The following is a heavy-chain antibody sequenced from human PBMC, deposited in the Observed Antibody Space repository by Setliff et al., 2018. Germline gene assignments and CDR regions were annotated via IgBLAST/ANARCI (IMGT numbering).Heavy chain of an antibody. CDR2: ISRSGTT. CDR3: ARVDEEYCSGGTCYDWFDP. CDR1: GGSISRSY. Sequence: KASETLSLTCSVSGGSISRSYWTWIRQAPGKGMEWIGYISRSGTTNYNPSLKSRLSMSVDTSKNEFSLKLRFVTAADTAVYYCARVDEEYCSGGTCYDWFDPWGPGTLVTVSS. J-gene: IGHJ5*02. D-gene: IGHD2-15*01. V-gene: IGHV4-59*01.